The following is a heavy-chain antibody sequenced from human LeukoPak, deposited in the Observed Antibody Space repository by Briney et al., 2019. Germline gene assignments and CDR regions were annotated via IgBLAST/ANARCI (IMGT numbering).Heavy chain of an antibody. V-gene: IGHV3-53*01. CDR1: GFTVSSNY. D-gene: IGHD3-10*01. CDR2: IYSGGST. J-gene: IGHJ3*02. Sequence: GGSLRLSCAASGFTVSSNYMSWVRQAPGKGLEWVSVIYSGGSTYYADSVKGRFTISRDNSKSTLYIQMNSLRAEDTAVYYCAKISVTMVRGSSDDAFDIWGQGTMVTVSS. CDR3: AKISVTMVRGSSDDAFDI.